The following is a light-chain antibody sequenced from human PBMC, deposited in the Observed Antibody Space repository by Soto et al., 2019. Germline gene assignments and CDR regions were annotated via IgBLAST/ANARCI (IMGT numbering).Light chain of an antibody. CDR3: QQFNKWPLT. V-gene: IGKV3-15*01. Sequence: EIVMTQSPGTLSVSPGERAALSCRASQSVSSNLAWYQQKPGQAPRLLIYGASTRATGIPARFSGSGSGTEVTLSISSLQAEDFALYYCQQFNKWPLTVGGGTRVEIK. CDR1: QSVSSN. CDR2: GAS. J-gene: IGKJ4*01.